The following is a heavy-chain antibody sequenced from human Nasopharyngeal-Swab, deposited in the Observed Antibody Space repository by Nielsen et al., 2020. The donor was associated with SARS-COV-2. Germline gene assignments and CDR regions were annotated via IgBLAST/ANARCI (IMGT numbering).Heavy chain of an antibody. CDR1: GFTFSSYA. Sequence: GESLKISCAASGFTFSSYAMHWVRQAPGKGLEYVSAISSNGVTTYYANSVKGRFTISRDNSNNTLYLQMGSLRAEDMAVYYCARSYYDFWSGYYYAFDIWGQGTMVTVSS. J-gene: IGHJ3*02. V-gene: IGHV3-64*01. CDR2: ISSNGVTT. CDR3: ARSYYDFWSGYYYAFDI. D-gene: IGHD3-3*01.